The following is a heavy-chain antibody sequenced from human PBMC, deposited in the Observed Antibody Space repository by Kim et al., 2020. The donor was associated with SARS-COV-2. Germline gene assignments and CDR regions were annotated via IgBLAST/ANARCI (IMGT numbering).Heavy chain of an antibody. J-gene: IGHJ4*02. Sequence: YADSVKGRFTISRDNSKNTLYLQMNSLRAEDTAVYYCAKHLSSSWLHFDYWGQGTLVTVSS. V-gene: IGHV3-23*01. D-gene: IGHD6-13*01. CDR3: AKHLSSSWLHFDY.